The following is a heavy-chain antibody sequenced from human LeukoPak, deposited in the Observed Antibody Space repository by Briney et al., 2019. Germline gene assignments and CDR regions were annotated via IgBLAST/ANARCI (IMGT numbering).Heavy chain of an antibody. CDR3: AREYCSGGSCYFSMDV. V-gene: IGHV3-7*01. J-gene: IGHJ6*02. Sequence: GGSLRLSCAASGFTFSNAWMSWVRQAPGKGLEWVANIKQDGSEKYYVDSVKGRFTISRDNAKDSLYLQMNSLRAEDTAVYYCAREYCSGGSCYFSMDVWGQGTTVTVSS. CDR1: GFTFSNAW. D-gene: IGHD2-15*01. CDR2: IKQDGSEK.